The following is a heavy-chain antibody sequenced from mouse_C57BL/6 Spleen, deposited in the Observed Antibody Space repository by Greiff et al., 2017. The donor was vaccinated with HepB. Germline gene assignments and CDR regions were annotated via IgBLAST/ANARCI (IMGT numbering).Heavy chain of an antibody. CDR2: IYPSDSET. CDR1: GYTFTSYW. D-gene: IGHD2-1*01. J-gene: IGHJ2*01. V-gene: IGHV1-61*01. Sequence: QVQLQQPGAELVRPGSSVKLSCKASGYTFTSYWMDWVKQRPGQGLEWIGNIYPSDSETHYNQKFKDKATLTVDKSSSTAYIQLSSLTSEDSAVYYCARSYGNYYFDYWGQGTTLTVSS. CDR3: ARSYGNYYFDY.